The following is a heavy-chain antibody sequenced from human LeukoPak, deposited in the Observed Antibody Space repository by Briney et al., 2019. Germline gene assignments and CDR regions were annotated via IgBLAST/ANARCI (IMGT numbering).Heavy chain of an antibody. D-gene: IGHD3-10*01. CDR2: IYTSGSP. J-gene: IGHJ6*03. Sequence: SETLSLTCTVSGGSINSYDWSWIRQPAGKGLEWIGRIYTSGSPNYNPSLKSRVTISVDTSKNQFSLKLSSVTAADTAVYYCARVRYGSGSYPNYYYYMDVWGKGTTVTISS. V-gene: IGHV4-4*07. CDR1: GGSINSYD. CDR3: ARVRYGSGSYPNYYYYMDV.